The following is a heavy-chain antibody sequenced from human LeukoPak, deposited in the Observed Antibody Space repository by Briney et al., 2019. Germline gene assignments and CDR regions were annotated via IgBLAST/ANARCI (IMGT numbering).Heavy chain of an antibody. CDR3: ARQGYRYSSGWWDS. CDR2: IKQDGSER. D-gene: IGHD6-19*01. Sequence: GGSLRLSCAASGFTVSSNYMSWVRQAPGKGLEWVANIKQDGSERYYVDSVTGRFTISRDNAKDSLYLQMNSLRAEDTAVYYCARQGYRYSSGWWDSWGQGTLVTVSS. CDR1: GFTVSSNY. J-gene: IGHJ5*01. V-gene: IGHV3-7*01.